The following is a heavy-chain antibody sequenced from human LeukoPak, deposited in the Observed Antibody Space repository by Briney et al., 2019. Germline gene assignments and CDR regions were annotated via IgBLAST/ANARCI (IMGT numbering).Heavy chain of an antibody. CDR3: VKNDGWFHLAQ. CDR2: IKNDGSET. Sequence: GGSLRLSCAVSGFNFRDHWMDWVRQAPGKGLEWVGHIKNDGSETYYLDSLKGRFSISRDNTNNALYLQTNSLRVEDTAVYYCVKNDGWFHLAQWGQGTLVTVSS. J-gene: IGHJ4*02. V-gene: IGHV3-7*03. CDR1: GFNFRDHW. D-gene: IGHD6-19*01.